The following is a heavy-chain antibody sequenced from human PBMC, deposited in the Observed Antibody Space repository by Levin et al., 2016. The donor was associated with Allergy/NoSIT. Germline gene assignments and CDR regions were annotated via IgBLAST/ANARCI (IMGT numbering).Heavy chain of an antibody. Sequence: GGSLRLSCAASGFTFSSYALHWVRQAPGTGLEWVAMISYDGTFTFYIDSVKGRFTVSRDDSKNTLYLHMDNLRPEDSAVYSCARDGAPTGTYGFDVWGLGTMVTVSS. J-gene: IGHJ3*01. CDR3: ARDGAPTGTYGFDV. CDR2: ISYDGTFT. D-gene: IGHD6-13*01. CDR1: GFTFSSYA. V-gene: IGHV3-30-3*01.